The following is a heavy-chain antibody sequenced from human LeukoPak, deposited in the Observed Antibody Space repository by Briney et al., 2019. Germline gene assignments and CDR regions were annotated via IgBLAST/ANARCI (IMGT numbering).Heavy chain of an antibody. Sequence: SVKVSCKASGGTFSSYAISWVRQAPGQGLEWMGSIIPIFGIANYAQKFQGRVTITADKSTSTAYMVLSSLRSEDTAVYYCARHGGNQSVDYWGQGTLVTVSS. V-gene: IGHV1-69*04. J-gene: IGHJ4*02. CDR1: GGTFSSYA. D-gene: IGHD4-23*01. CDR3: ARHGGNQSVDY. CDR2: IIPIFGIA.